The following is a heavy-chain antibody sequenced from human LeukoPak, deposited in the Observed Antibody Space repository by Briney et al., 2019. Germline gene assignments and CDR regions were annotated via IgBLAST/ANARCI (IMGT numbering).Heavy chain of an antibody. V-gene: IGHV3-74*01. D-gene: IGHD1-26*01. CDR1: GFTFSSYW. CDR3: ARGSYSGSYYGLVDY. CDR2: INSDGSST. Sequence: GGFLRLSCAASGFTFSSYWMHWVRQAPGKGLVWVSRINSDGSSTSYADSVKGRFTISRDNAKNTLYLQMNSLRAEDTAVYYCARGSYSGSYYGLVDYWGQGTLVTVSS. J-gene: IGHJ4*02.